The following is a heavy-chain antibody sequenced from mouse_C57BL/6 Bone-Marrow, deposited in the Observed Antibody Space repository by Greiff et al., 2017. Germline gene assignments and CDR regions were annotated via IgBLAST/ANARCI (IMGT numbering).Heavy chain of an antibody. D-gene: IGHD1-1*01. J-gene: IGHJ3*01. V-gene: IGHV1-63*01. CDR3: AGSYGSGPAWCAY. CDR2: IYPGGGYT. CDR1: GYTITNYW. Sequence: VQLQQSGAELVRPGTSVKMSCKASGYTITNYWIGWAKQRPGHGFEWIGDIYPGGGYTKYNEKFKGKATLTADTSSSTAYMQVSSLTSEDSAIYYCAGSYGSGPAWCAYWGQGTLVTVSA.